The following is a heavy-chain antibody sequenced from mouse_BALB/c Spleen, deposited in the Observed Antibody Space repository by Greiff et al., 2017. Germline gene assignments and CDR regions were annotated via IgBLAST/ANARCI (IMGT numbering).Heavy chain of an antibody. Sequence: VQLQQSGPELVKPGASVTMSCKASGYSFTSYVMHWVKQKPGQGLEWIGYINPYNDGTKYNEKFKGKATLTSDKSSSTAYMELSSLTSEDSAVYYGARSGSYYDGSSYDDWGQGTTLTVSS. CDR1: GYSFTSYV. CDR2: INPYNDGT. J-gene: IGHJ2*01. CDR3: ARSGSYYDGSSYDD. V-gene: IGHV1-14*01. D-gene: IGHD1-1*01.